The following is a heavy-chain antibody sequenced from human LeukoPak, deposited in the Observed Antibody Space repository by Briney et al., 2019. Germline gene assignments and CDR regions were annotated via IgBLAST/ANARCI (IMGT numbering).Heavy chain of an antibody. CDR2: FDPEDGET. Sequence: ASVKVCCKVSGYTLTELSMHWVRQAPGKGLEWMGGFDPEDGETIYAQKFQGRVTMTEDTSTDTAYMELSSLRSEDTAVYFCATTGPEGYYYYYMDVWGKGTTVTVSS. D-gene: IGHD1-14*01. J-gene: IGHJ6*03. CDR3: ATTGPEGYYYYYMDV. V-gene: IGHV1-24*01. CDR1: GYTLTELS.